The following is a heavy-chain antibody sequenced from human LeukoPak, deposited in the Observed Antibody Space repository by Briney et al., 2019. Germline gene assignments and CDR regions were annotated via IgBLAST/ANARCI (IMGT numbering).Heavy chain of an antibody. J-gene: IGHJ4*02. CDR1: GFTFSSYS. Sequence: GGSLRLSCAASGFTFSSYSMNWVRQAPGKGLELVSSISSSSSYIYYADSVKGRFTISRDNAKNSLYLQMNSLRAEDTAVYYCASPKREYQLLSVYWGQGTLVTISS. V-gene: IGHV3-21*01. CDR3: ASPKREYQLLSVY. D-gene: IGHD2-2*01. CDR2: ISSSSSYI.